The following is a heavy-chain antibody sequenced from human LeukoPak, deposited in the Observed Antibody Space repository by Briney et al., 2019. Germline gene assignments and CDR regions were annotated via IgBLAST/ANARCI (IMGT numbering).Heavy chain of an antibody. Sequence: GGSLRLSCGASGFTFTTYDMHWVRQAPGKGLEWVSFIRYDGSNKYYVDSVKGRFTISRDNSKNTVFPQMNSLRAEDTAVYYCAKPSGSGFDYWGQGTLVTVSS. D-gene: IGHD1-26*01. V-gene: IGHV3-30*02. CDR2: IRYDGSNK. CDR3: AKPSGSGFDY. CDR1: GFTFTTYD. J-gene: IGHJ4*02.